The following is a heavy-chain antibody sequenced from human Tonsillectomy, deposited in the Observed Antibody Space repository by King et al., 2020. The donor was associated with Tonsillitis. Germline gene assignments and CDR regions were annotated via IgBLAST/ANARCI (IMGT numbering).Heavy chain of an antibody. V-gene: IGHV3-30*18. J-gene: IGHJ4*02. CDR1: GFTFSSYG. CDR3: AKDKIPLLVLDY. Sequence: VQLVESGGGVVQPGRSLRLSCAASGFTFSSYGMHWVRQAPGKGLEWVAVISYDGSNQYYADSVKGRFTISRDNSKNTLYLQMNSLRAEDTAVYYCAKDKIPLLVLDYWGQGTLVTVSS. D-gene: IGHD6-13*01. CDR2: ISYDGSNQ.